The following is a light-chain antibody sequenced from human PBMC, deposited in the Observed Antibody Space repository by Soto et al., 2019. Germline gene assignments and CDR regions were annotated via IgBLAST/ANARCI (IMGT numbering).Light chain of an antibody. CDR1: QSVSGNQ. CDR3: HQYGSLPRT. Sequence: EIVLTQSPGTLSLSPGERATLSCRASQSVSGNQLAWYQQKPGQGPRLLIYAASSRATDIPDRFSGSASGTDFTFIISRLEPEDFGMYYCHQYGSLPRTFGQGTKVDFK. CDR2: AAS. J-gene: IGKJ2*01. V-gene: IGKV3-20*01.